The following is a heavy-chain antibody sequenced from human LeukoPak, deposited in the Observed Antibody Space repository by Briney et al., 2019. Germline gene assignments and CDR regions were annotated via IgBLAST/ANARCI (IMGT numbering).Heavy chain of an antibody. CDR3: AREEELWFG. CDR1: GFTFSGCG. Sequence: PGGSLRLSCAASGFTFSGCGMHWVRQAPGKGLEWVAFIWYDGRDKYYADSVKGRFTISRDNAKNSLYLQMNSLRAEDTAVYYCAREEELWFGGGQGTLVTVSS. J-gene: IGHJ4*02. D-gene: IGHD3-10*01. CDR2: IWYDGRDK. V-gene: IGHV3-33*01.